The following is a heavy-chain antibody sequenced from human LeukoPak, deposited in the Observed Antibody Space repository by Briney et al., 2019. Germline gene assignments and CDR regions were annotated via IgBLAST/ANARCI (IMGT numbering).Heavy chain of an antibody. CDR1: GHTFTSYG. D-gene: IGHD5-12*01. CDR2: ISAYNGNT. CDR3: ARTDVDIVDVDWFDP. Sequence: ASVKVSCKASGHTFTSYGISWVRQAPGQGLEWMGWISAYNGNTNYAQKLQGRVTMTTDTSTSTAYMELRSLRSDDTAVYYCARTDVDIVDVDWFDPWGQGTLVTVSS. J-gene: IGHJ5*02. V-gene: IGHV1-18*01.